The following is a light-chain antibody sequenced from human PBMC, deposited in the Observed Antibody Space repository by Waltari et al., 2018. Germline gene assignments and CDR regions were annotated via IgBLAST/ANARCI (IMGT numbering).Light chain of an antibody. V-gene: IGLV2-14*03. CDR1: TSYIGGYNY. Sequence: QSALTQPASVSGSLGQSITISCTGPTSYIGGYNYVSWYQQYPGKAPKLMIYDVNKRPSGISDRFSGSKSGNTASLTISGLQAEDEADYYCSSKKRTSALVVFGGGTRLTVL. CDR2: DVN. CDR3: SSKKRTSALVV. J-gene: IGLJ3*02.